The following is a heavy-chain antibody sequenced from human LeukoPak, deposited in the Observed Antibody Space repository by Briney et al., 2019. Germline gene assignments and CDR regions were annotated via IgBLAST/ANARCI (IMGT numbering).Heavy chain of an antibody. CDR1: GYTFASYG. V-gene: IGHV1-18*01. Sequence: ASVKVSCKASGYTFASYGISWVRQAPGQGLEWMGWISAYNGNTNYAQKLQGRVTMTTDTSTSTAYMELRSLRSDDTAVYYCARVYWNDVGWYCDYWGQGTLVTVSS. CDR2: ISAYNGNT. D-gene: IGHD1-1*01. J-gene: IGHJ4*02. CDR3: ARVYWNDVGWYCDY.